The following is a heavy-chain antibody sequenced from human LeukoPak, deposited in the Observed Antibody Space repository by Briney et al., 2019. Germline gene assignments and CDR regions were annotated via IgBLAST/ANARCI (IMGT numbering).Heavy chain of an antibody. V-gene: IGHV3-23*01. CDR2: ISGSGGST. CDR3: AKGPYSSGWYGGDY. CDR1: GLTFSSYA. Sequence: GGSLRLSCAASGLTFSSYAMSWVRQAPGKGLEWVSAISGSGGSTYYADSVKGRFTISRDNSKNTLYLQMNSLRAEDTAVYYCAKGPYSSGWYGGDYWGQGTLVTVSS. D-gene: IGHD6-19*01. J-gene: IGHJ4*02.